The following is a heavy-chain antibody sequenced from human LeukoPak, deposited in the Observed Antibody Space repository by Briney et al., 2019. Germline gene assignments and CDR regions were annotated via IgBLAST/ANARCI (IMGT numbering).Heavy chain of an antibody. Sequence: GGSLRLSCAASGFTFSSYWMHWVRQAPGKGLVWVSRINSDGSSTSYADSVKGRFTISRDNAKNTLYLQMNSLRAEDTAVYYCAREARHDIVVVPAAMSEWLDPWGQGTLVTVSS. CDR2: INSDGSST. D-gene: IGHD2-2*01. CDR1: GFTFSSYW. V-gene: IGHV3-74*01. J-gene: IGHJ5*02. CDR3: AREARHDIVVVPAAMSEWLDP.